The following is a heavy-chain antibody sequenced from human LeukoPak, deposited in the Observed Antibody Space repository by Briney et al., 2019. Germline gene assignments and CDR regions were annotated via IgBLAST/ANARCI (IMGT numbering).Heavy chain of an antibody. CDR2: VYYSGST. CDR3: ASQGASYDSSGFDY. V-gene: IGHV4-59*08. J-gene: IGHJ4*02. D-gene: IGHD3-22*01. CDR1: GGSISSYY. Sequence: PSETLSLTCTVSGGSISSYYWSWIRQPPGKGLELIGYVYYSGSTNYNPSLKSRGTISVDTSKNQFSLKLSSVTAADTAVYYCASQGASYDSSGFDYWGQGTLLTVSS.